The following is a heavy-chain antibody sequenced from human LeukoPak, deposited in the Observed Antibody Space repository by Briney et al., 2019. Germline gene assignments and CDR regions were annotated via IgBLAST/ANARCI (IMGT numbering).Heavy chain of an antibody. J-gene: IGHJ5*02. CDR3: ARQSIIAAARIDP. V-gene: IGHV4-39*01. CDR1: GGSISDSNYY. Sequence: PSETLSLTCTVSGGSISDSNYYWGWIRQPPGRGLEWIGNIYYSGSAYYSPSLKSRVTVSVDTSKNQFSLKLNSVTAADTAVYYCARQSIIAAARIDPWGQGTLVTVSS. D-gene: IGHD6-25*01. CDR2: IYYSGSA.